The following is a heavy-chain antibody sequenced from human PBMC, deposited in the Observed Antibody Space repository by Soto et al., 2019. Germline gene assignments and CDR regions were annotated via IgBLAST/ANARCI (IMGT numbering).Heavy chain of an antibody. D-gene: IGHD3-3*01. CDR2: IYYSGST. CDR1: GGSISSSSYY. Sequence: SETLSLTCTVSGGSISSSSYYWGWIRQPPGKGLEWIGSIYYSGSTYYNPSLKSRVTISVDTSKNQFSLKLSSVTAADTAVYYCARHEYYDFWSGYYSKNWFDPWGQGTLVTVSS. CDR3: ARHEYYDFWSGYYSKNWFDP. J-gene: IGHJ5*02. V-gene: IGHV4-39*01.